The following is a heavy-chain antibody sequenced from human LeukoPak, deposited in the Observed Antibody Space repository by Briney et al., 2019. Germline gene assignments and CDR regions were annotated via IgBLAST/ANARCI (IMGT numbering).Heavy chain of an antibody. J-gene: IGHJ6*03. Sequence: ASVKVSCKASGYTFADYYMQWVRQAPGQGLEWMGWINPNSGGTDYAQKFQGRVTMTRDTSISTAYMELSSLRSDDSAVYYCARGVSGAYYYYYMDVWGKGTTVTVSS. D-gene: IGHD1-26*01. CDR3: ARGVSGAYYYYYMDV. CDR1: GYTFADYY. CDR2: INPNSGGT. V-gene: IGHV1-2*02.